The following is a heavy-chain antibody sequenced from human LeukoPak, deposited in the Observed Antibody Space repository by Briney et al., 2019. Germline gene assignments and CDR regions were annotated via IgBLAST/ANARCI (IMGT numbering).Heavy chain of an antibody. Sequence: GGSLRLSCAASGFTFSSYSMNWVRQAPGKGLEWVSSISSSSSYIYYADSVKGRFTISRDNAKNSLYLQMNSLRAEDTAVYYCARAKRIAAAATGHWFDPWGQGTLVTVSS. V-gene: IGHV3-21*01. CDR3: ARAKRIAAAATGHWFDP. CDR1: GFTFSSYS. CDR2: ISSSSSYI. D-gene: IGHD6-13*01. J-gene: IGHJ5*02.